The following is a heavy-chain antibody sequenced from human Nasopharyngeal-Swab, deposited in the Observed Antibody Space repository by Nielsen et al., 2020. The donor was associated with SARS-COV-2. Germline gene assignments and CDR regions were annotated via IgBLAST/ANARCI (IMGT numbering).Heavy chain of an antibody. V-gene: IGHV3-21*01. CDR1: GFTFSSYS. J-gene: IGHJ4*02. Sequence: GESLKISCAASGFTFSSYSMNWVRQAPGKGLEWVSSISSSSSYIYYADSVKGRFTISRDNAKNSLYLQMNSLRAEDTAGYYCASERSSRLGEGTFDYWGQGTLVTVSS. D-gene: IGHD3-16*01. CDR2: ISSSSSYI. CDR3: ASERSSRLGEGTFDY.